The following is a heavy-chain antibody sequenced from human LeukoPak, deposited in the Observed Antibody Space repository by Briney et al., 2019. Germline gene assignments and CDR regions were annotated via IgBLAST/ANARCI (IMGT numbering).Heavy chain of an antibody. J-gene: IGHJ4*02. CDR1: GGSISSSSYY. CDR2: IYYSGST. D-gene: IGHD3-10*01. CDR3: ARSGLLWFGSLDY. V-gene: IGHV4-39*01. Sequence: PSETLSLTCTVSGGSISSSSYYWGWIRQPPGKGLEWIGSIYYSGSTYYNPSLKSRVTISVDTSKNQFSLKLSSVTAADTAVYYCARSGLLWFGSLDYWGQGTLVTVSS.